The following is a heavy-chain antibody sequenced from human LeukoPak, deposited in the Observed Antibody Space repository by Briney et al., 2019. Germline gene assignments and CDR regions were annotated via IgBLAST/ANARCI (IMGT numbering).Heavy chain of an antibody. V-gene: IGHV3-7*01. CDR1: GFTFSSYW. CDR2: IKQDGSEN. Sequence: PGGSLRLSCAASGFTFSSYWMSWVRQAPGKGLEWVANIKQDGSENYYVDSVKGRFTISRDNAKNSLYLQMNSLRAEDTAVYYCARSGVRYCSGGSCYSIWGQGTLVTVSS. CDR3: ARSGVRYCSGGSCYSI. D-gene: IGHD2-15*01. J-gene: IGHJ4*02.